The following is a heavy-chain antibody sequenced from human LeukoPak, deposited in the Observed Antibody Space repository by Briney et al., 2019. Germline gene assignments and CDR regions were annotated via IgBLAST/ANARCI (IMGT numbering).Heavy chain of an antibody. J-gene: IGHJ3*02. CDR3: AREGRGYGDSSIHAFDI. Sequence: ASVKVSCKASGYTFTSYYMHCVRQAPGQGLEWMGIINPSGGSTSYAQKFQGRVTMTRDTSTSTVYMELSSLRSEDTAVYYCAREGRGYGDSSIHAFDIWGQGTMVTVSS. D-gene: IGHD4-17*01. V-gene: IGHV1-46*01. CDR2: INPSGGST. CDR1: GYTFTSYY.